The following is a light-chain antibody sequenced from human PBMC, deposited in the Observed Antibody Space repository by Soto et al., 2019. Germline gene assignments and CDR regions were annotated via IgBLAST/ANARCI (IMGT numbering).Light chain of an antibody. CDR2: DVN. J-gene: IGLJ2*01. V-gene: IGLV2-14*01. Sequence: QSALTQPASVSGSPGQSITISCSGTSSDVGGYIFVSWYQQYPGKAPKLMIYDVNNRPSGVSNRFSGSKSGNTASLTISGLQAEDEADYYCSSYTSSSTLLFGGGTKLTVL. CDR1: SSDVGGYIF. CDR3: SSYTSSSTLL.